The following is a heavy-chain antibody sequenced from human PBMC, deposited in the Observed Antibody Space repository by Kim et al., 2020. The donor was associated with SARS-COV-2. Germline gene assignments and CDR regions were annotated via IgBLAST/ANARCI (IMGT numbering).Heavy chain of an antibody. CDR1: GFTFSNAW. J-gene: IGHJ5*02. D-gene: IGHD2-15*01. Sequence: GGSLRLSCAASGFTFSNAWMSWVRQAPGKGLEWVGRIKSKTDGGTTDYAAPVKGRFTISRDDSKNTLYLQMNSLKTEDTAVYYCTTWNSGVLWESWFDPWGQGTLVTVSS. CDR2: IKSKTDGGTT. V-gene: IGHV3-15*01. CDR3: TTWNSGVLWESWFDP.